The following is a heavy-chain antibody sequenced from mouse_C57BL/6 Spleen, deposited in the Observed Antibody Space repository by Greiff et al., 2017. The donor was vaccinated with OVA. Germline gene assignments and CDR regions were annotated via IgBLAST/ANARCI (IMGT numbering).Heavy chain of an antibody. CDR1: GYTFTSYW. J-gene: IGHJ2*01. D-gene: IGHD1-1*01. CDR3: ARGYYYGSSQYYFDY. Sequence: VKLQQPGAELVMPGASVKLSCKASGYTFTSYWMHWVKQRPGQGLEWIGEIDPSDSYTNYNQKFKGKSTLTVDKSSSTAYMQLSSLTSEDSAVYYCARGYYYGSSQYYFDYWGQGTTLTVSS. CDR2: IDPSDSYT. V-gene: IGHV1-69*01.